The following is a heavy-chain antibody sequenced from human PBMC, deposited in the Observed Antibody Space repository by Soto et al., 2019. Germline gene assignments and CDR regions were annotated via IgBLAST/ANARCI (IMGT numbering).Heavy chain of an antibody. V-gene: IGHV7-4-1*01. CDR3: AGSAPYGSVPNWFDP. CDR2: INTNTGNP. CDR1: GYTFTSYA. Sequence: GASVKGSCKASGYTFTSYAMNWVRQAPGQGLEWMGWINTNTGNPTYAQGFTGRFVFSLDTSVSTAYLQICSLKAEDTAVYYCAGSAPYGSVPNWFDPWGQGTLVTVSS. J-gene: IGHJ5*02. D-gene: IGHD3-10*01.